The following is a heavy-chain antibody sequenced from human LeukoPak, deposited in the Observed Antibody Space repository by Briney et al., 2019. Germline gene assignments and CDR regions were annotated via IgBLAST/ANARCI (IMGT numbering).Heavy chain of an antibody. CDR1: GYTLTELS. V-gene: IGHV1-24*01. J-gene: IGHJ6*02. CDR2: FDPEDGET. CDR3: ATRGGAARTRSYYYYGMDV. D-gene: IGHD6-6*01. Sequence: GASVKVSCKVSGYTLTELSMHWVRQAPGKGLEWMGGFDPEDGETIYAQKFQGRVTMTEDTSTDTAYMELSSLRSEDTAVYYCATRGGAARTRSYYYYGMDVWGQGTTVTVSS.